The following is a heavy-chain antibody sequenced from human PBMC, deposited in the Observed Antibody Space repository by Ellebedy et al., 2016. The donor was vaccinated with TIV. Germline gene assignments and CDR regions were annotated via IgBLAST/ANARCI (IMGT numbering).Heavy chain of an antibody. CDR1: GFTFSHHA. CDR2: ISYDGNNK. CDR3: SREGLEAGMDL. V-gene: IGHV3-30*04. Sequence: GESLKISCAASGFTFSHHAFYWVRQAPGKGLEWVTIISYDGNNKFYLDSVGGRFSISRDDSKNTLYLQMNSLRPEDTAVYYCSREGLEAGMDLWGQGTTVIVSS. J-gene: IGHJ6*02.